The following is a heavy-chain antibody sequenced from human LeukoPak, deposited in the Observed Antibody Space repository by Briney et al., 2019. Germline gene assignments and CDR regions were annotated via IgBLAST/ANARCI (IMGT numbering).Heavy chain of an antibody. CDR3: ARVYSGSTWYYFDY. J-gene: IGHJ4*02. D-gene: IGHD5-12*01. Sequence: SETLSLTCAVSHYSISSPYFWGWIRQPPGKGLEWIGSIYHTGRTNYNPSINIRVTMSLDTSKNQFSLNLNSVTAADTAVYHCARVYSGSTWYYFDYWGQGILVTVSS. CDR2: IYHTGRT. CDR1: HYSISSPYF. V-gene: IGHV4-38-2*01.